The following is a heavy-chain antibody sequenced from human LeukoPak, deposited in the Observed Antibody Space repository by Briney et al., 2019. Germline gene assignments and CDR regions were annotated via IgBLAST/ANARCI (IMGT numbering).Heavy chain of an antibody. CDR2: ISYNGDNQ. Sequence: GGSLRLSCAASGFIFSNYAIHWVRQAPGKGLEWVSAISYNGDNQHYADPVKGRFTISRDNSKNTVYLQIDALRTEDSAVYYCVKVYPTLTTSSVLGSWGQGTLVTVSA. CDR1: GFIFSNYA. CDR3: VKVYPTLTTSSVLGS. D-gene: IGHD4-17*01. V-gene: IGHV3-30*18. J-gene: IGHJ4*01.